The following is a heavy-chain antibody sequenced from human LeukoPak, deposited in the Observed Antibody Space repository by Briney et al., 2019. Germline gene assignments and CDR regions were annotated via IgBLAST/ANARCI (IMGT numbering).Heavy chain of an antibody. J-gene: IGHJ4*02. D-gene: IGHD5-12*01. CDR1: GYAFTAFY. CDR3: AAGAYSGYGPNDY. V-gene: IGHV1-2*06. Sequence: ASVKVSCKASGYAFTAFYIHWVRQAPGQGLEWMGRLNPNTGGTIHAQKFQGRVTISRDTSISTAYMELSSLRSDDTAVYYCAAGAYSGYGPNDYWGQGTLVTVSS. CDR2: LNPNTGGT.